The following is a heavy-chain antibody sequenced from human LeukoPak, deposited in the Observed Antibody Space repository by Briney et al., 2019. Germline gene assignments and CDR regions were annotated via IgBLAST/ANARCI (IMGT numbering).Heavy chain of an antibody. V-gene: IGHV3-7*01. CDR2: IKEDGSEK. CDR1: GFTFSHYW. J-gene: IGHJ4*02. Sequence: GGSLRLSCAPSGFTFSHYWMSWVRQAPGKGLEWVANIKEDGSEKYYVDSVKGRFTISRDNAKNSLSLQVNSLRAEDTAVYYCARSRSGYYEDYWSQGTLVTVSS. CDR3: ARSRSGYYEDY. D-gene: IGHD3-22*01.